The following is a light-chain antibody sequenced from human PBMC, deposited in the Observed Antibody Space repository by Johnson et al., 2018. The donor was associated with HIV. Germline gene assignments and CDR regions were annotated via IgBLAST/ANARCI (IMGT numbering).Light chain of an antibody. J-gene: IGLJ1*01. CDR3: GTWDSGLSAHYV. CDR1: SSNIGINY. Sequence: QSVLTQPPSVSAAPGQKVTISCSGTSSNIGINYVSWYQQLPGTAPKLLIYENNKRPSGIPDRFSGSKSDTSATLGLTGLQTGDEADYYCGTWDSGLSAHYVFGTGTKITVL. CDR2: ENN. V-gene: IGLV1-51*02.